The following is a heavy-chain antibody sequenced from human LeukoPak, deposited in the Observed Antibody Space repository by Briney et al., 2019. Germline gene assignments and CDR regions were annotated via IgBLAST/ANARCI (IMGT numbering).Heavy chain of an antibody. CDR2: ISSSGST. CDR3: AELGITMIGGV. CDR1: GFTFSSYE. J-gene: IGHJ6*04. V-gene: IGHV3-48*03. D-gene: IGHD3-10*02. Sequence: GGSLRLSCAASGFTFSSYEMNWVRQAPGKGLEWVSYISSSGSTYYADSVKGRFTISRDNSKNTLYLQMNSLRAEDTAVYYCAELGITMIGGVWGKGTTVTISS.